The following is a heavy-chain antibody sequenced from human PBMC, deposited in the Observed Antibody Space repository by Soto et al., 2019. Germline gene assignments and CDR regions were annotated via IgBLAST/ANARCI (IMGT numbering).Heavy chain of an antibody. CDR3: AMVDVYVTPSPQDV. J-gene: IGHJ6*02. CDR2: INTYNGNT. Sequence: QVQLVQSGAEVKNPGASVKVSGKASGYTFTRYGIGWARQAPGQGLEWMGWINTYNGNTNYAQNVQGRVTLTTDTSTSTAYMELRRLRSNDTAIYYCAMVDVYVTPSPQDVWGQGTTVIVSS. D-gene: IGHD3-16*01. V-gene: IGHV1-18*01. CDR1: GYTFTRYG.